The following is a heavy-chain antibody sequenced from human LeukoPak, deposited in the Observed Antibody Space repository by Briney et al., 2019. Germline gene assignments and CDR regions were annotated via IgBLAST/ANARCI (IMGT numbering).Heavy chain of an antibody. CDR1: GFTFSNYI. V-gene: IGHV3-21*01. Sequence: GGSLRLSCAASGFTFSNYIINWVRQAPGKGLEWVSSISGSSSYINYADSVKGRFAISRDNAKNSLYLQMNSLRAEDTAVYYCARGGAMVRGVSPLDYWGQGTLVTVSS. D-gene: IGHD3-10*01. CDR3: ARGGAMVRGVSPLDY. J-gene: IGHJ4*02. CDR2: ISGSSSYI.